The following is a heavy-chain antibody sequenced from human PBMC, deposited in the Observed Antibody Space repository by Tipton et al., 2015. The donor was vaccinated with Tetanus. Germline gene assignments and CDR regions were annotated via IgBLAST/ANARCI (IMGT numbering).Heavy chain of an antibody. V-gene: IGHV3-33*08. CDR1: GFTFSSYA. CDR3: ARDTYYQSHHYNYFDF. D-gene: IGHD5-24*01. J-gene: IGHJ4*02. Sequence: SLRLSCAASGFTFSSYAMSWVRRAPGTGLEWVAAIWFDGSRAEYADSVQGRFTISRDNSRSMVYLQMDSLRDEDTGVFYCARDTYYQSHHYNYFDFWGQGVRVTVSS. CDR2: IWFDGSRA.